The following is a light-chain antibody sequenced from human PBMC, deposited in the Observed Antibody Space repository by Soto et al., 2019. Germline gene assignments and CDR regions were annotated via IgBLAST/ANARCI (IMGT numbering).Light chain of an antibody. CDR2: AAS. CDR1: QSISSY. J-gene: IGKJ1*01. CDR3: HQHDGCPWT. V-gene: IGKV1-39*01. Sequence: DIEMTQSPATLSVSVGERVTISCRASQSISSYLAWYQQKPGQAPNLLIYAASSWHGGVPARFSGSGSGTEFTLTISSLQPEDFASYYCHQHDGCPWTFGEGTKGDIK.